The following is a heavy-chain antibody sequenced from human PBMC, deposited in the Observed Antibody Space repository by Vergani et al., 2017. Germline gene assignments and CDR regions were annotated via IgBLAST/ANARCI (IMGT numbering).Heavy chain of an antibody. V-gene: IGHV1-2*04. D-gene: IGHD3-22*01. J-gene: IGHJ3*02. CDR2: INPNSGGT. CDR1: GYTFTGYY. CDR3: ARESQGYYYDKERAFDI. Sequence: QVQLVQSGAEVKKPGASVKVSCKASGYTFTGYYMHWVRQAPGQGLEWMGWINPNSGGTNYAQKFQGWVTMTRDTSISTAYMALSRLRSDDTAVYYCARESQGYYYDKERAFDIWGQGTMVTVSS.